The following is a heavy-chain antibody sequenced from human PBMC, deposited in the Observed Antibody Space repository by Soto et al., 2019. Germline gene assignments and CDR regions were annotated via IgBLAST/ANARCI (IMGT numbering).Heavy chain of an antibody. J-gene: IGHJ6*02. V-gene: IGHV4-59*01. CDR2: IYDTGISGYTPST. CDR1: GGSITSSY. Sequence: AETLSLTCTVSGGSITSSYWSWIRRPRGKGLEWIAYIYDTGISGYTPSTSYNPSLKSRVTMSVDTSKSQFSLKLTSVTAADTAVYYCARGEDAFFYYGLDVWGQGITVTVSS. CDR3: ARGEDAFFYYGLDV.